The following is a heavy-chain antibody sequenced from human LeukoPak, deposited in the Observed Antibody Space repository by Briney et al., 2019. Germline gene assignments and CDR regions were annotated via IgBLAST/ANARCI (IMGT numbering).Heavy chain of an antibody. Sequence: GESLQPSCKGPGYSFTSYLIGWVRHMPGKGLAWMGIINLGDSDTRYSPSFQGQVTISVDKSISTAYLQWSRLKASDTAMYYCARRASNCDRWFDPWGQGTLVIVSA. V-gene: IGHV5-51*01. CDR1: GYSFTSYL. CDR3: ARRASNCDRWFDP. D-gene: IGHD4-11*01. J-gene: IGHJ5*02. CDR2: INLGDSDT.